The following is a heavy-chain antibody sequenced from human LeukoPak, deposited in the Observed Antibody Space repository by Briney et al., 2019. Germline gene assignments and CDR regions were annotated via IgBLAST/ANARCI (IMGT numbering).Heavy chain of an antibody. Sequence: PGGSLRLSCAASGFTFSDYYMSWIRQAPGKGLEWVSYISSSGSTIYYADSVKGRFTISRDNAKNSLYLQMNSLRAEDTAVYYCARYGLGYYDSSGYLIPGHAFDIWGQGTMVTVSS. V-gene: IGHV3-11*04. D-gene: IGHD3-22*01. J-gene: IGHJ3*02. CDR3: ARYGLGYYDSSGYLIPGHAFDI. CDR1: GFTFSDYY. CDR2: ISSSGSTI.